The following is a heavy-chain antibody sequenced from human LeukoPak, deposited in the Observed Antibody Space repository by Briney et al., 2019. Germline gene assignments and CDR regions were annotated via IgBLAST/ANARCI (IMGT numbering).Heavy chain of an antibody. V-gene: IGHV3-48*01. CDR3: ARDLSDNYTIDY. CDR2: INAASDAT. CDR1: GFTFSRYC. Sequence: QPGGSLRLSCAASGFTFSRYCMTWVRQAPGKGLEWPSYINAASDATFYADSVKGRFTISRDNAKNSLYLQMNSLRAEDTALYYCARDLSDNYTIDYWGQGTLVTVSS. J-gene: IGHJ4*02. D-gene: IGHD4-11*01.